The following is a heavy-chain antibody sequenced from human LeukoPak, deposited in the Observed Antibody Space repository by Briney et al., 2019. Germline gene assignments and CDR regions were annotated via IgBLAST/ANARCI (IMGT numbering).Heavy chain of an antibody. CDR3: ARGRIRSLISSSFFDY. J-gene: IGHJ4*02. D-gene: IGHD6-13*01. CDR2: INHSGST. CDR1: GGSFSGYY. V-gene: IGHV4-34*01. Sequence: SEXLXLICAVYGGSFSGYYWSWIRQPPGKGLEWIGEINHSGSTNYNPSLKSRVTISVDTSKNQFSLKLSSVTAADTAVYYCARGRIRSLISSSFFDYWGQGTLVTVSS.